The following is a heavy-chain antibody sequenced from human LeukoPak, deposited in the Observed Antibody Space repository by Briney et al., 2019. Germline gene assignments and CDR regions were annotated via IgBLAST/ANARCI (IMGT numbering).Heavy chain of an antibody. Sequence: GGSLRLSCAASGFTFNSYSMNWVRQAPGKGLEWVSVIYSDGTTNYADSVKGRFTISRDNSKNTLYLQMNSLRAEDTAVYYCARAPGDSSGYPTKFDYWGQGTLVTVSS. CDR3: ARAPGDSSGYPTKFDY. CDR1: GFTFNSYS. J-gene: IGHJ4*02. V-gene: IGHV3-53*01. D-gene: IGHD3-22*01. CDR2: IYSDGTT.